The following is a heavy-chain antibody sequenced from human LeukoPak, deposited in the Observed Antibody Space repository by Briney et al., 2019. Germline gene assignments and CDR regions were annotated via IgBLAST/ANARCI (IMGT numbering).Heavy chain of an antibody. CDR2: IYTSGST. V-gene: IGHV4-4*09. CDR1: GGSISSYY. CDR3: ARPYHLGSTYYAFAI. D-gene: IGHD2-2*01. J-gene: IGHJ3*02. Sequence: SETLSLTCSVSGGSISSYYWSWIRQPPGKGLEWIGYIYTSGSTNYNPSLKSRVTISVDTSKNQFSLKLHSVTAPDTAVYYCARPYHLGSTYYAFAIWGQGTMVTVSS.